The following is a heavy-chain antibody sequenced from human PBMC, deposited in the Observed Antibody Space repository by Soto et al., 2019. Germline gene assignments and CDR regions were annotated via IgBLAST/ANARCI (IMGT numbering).Heavy chain of an antibody. J-gene: IGHJ3*02. V-gene: IGHV3-30-3*01. CDR3: ARAARAYCGGDCYSIEPSDAFYI. CDR1: GFTFSSYA. CDR2: ISYDGSNK. Sequence: QVQLVESGGGVVQPGRSLRLSCAASGFTFSSYAMHWVRQAPGKGLEWVADISYDGSNKYYADSVKGRFTISRDNSKNTLYLQMNILRAEDTAVYYCARAARAYCGGDCYSIEPSDAFYIWGQATMVTFSS. D-gene: IGHD2-21*02.